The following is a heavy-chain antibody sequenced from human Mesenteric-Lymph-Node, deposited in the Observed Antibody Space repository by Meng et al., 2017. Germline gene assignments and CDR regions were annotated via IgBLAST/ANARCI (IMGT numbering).Heavy chain of an antibody. D-gene: IGHD4/OR15-4a*01. V-gene: IGHV4-30-4*01. Sequence: QVQLQESGPGLVKPSQPLSLTCTVSGGSVSNGNYYWSWIRQPPGKGLEWIGYIYYSGNTFYNPSLKSQVTISVDTSKNQFSLKLTSVTAADTAVYYCAGLTFTNYFDPWGQGTLVTVSS. J-gene: IGHJ5*02. CDR1: GGSVSNGNYY. CDR3: AGLTFTNYFDP. CDR2: IYYSGNT.